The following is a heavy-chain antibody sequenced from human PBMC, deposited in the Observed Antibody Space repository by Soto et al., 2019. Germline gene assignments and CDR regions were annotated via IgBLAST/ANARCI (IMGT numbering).Heavy chain of an antibody. CDR1: GYTFTSYG. CDR2: ISAYNGNT. V-gene: IGHV1-18*04. J-gene: IGHJ5*02. Sequence: ASGKVCCKASGYTFTSYGISWVRQAPGQGLEWMGWISAYNGNTNYAQKLQGRVTMTTDTSTSTAYMELRSLRSDDTAVYYCARVGGATVTTNNWFDPWGQGTLVTVAS. D-gene: IGHD4-17*01. CDR3: ARVGGATVTTNNWFDP.